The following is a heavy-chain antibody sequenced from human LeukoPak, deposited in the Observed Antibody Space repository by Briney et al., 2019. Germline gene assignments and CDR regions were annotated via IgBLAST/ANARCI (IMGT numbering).Heavy chain of an antibody. CDR1: GYTFTSCY. CDR3: ARGYGSGSYYTPSSLDY. V-gene: IGHV1-46*01. CDR2: INPSGGST. D-gene: IGHD3-10*01. Sequence: ASVKVSCKASGYTFTSCYMHWVRQAPGQGLEWMGIINPSGGSTSYAQKFQGRVTMTRDTSTSTVYMELSSLRSEDTAVYYCARGYGSGSYYTPSSLDYWGQGTLVTVSS. J-gene: IGHJ4*02.